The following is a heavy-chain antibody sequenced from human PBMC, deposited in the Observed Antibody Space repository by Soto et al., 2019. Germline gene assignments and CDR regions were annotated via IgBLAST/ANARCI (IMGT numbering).Heavy chain of an antibody. J-gene: IGHJ4*02. D-gene: IGHD3-10*01. Sequence: PGGSLRLSCAASGFTFTRYSMNWVRQAPGKGLEWVSSISSTTNYIYYGDSMKGRFTISRDNAKNSLYLEMNSLRAEDTAVYYCARGPITMVRGNFDYWGQGTLVTVSS. CDR3: ARGPITMVRGNFDY. CDR1: GFTFTRYS. V-gene: IGHV3-21*06. CDR2: ISSTTNYI.